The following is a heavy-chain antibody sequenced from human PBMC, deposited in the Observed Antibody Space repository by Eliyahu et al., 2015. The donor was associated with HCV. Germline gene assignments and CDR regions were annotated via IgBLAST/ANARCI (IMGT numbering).Heavy chain of an antibody. Sequence: LRLSCAASGFTFSSYGMHWVRQAPGKGLEWVAVISYDGSNKYYADSVKGRFTISRDNSKNTLYLQMNSLRAEDTAVYYCAKAQWLLFLFDYWGQGTLVTVSS. J-gene: IGHJ4*02. CDR2: ISYDGSNK. CDR1: GFTFSSYG. CDR3: AKAQWLLFLFDY. V-gene: IGHV3-30*18. D-gene: IGHD3-3*01.